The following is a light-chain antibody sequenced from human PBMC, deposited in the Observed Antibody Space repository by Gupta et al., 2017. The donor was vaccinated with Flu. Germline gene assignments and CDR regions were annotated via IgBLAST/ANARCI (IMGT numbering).Light chain of an antibody. Sequence: DIHMTQSPSSLSASVGDTVTITCQASQGISNYLNWYQQKPGKAPKLLIYGASNLETGVPSRFSGSGFGTDFTFTISSLQPEDIATYYCQQYHHLILTFGGGTKVEIK. J-gene: IGKJ4*01. CDR2: GAS. V-gene: IGKV1-33*01. CDR3: QQYHHLILT. CDR1: QGISNY.